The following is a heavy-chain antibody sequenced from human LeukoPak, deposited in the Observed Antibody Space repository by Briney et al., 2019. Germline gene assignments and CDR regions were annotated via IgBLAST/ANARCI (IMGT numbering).Heavy chain of an antibody. CDR3: ASSSSSWTPYYYYGMDV. D-gene: IGHD6-13*01. Sequence: SETLSLTCAVYGGSFSGYYWSWIRQPPGKGLEWIGEINHSGSTNYNPSLKSRVTISVDTSKNQFSLKLSSVTAADTAAYYCASSSSSWTPYYYYGMDVWGQGTTVTVSS. J-gene: IGHJ6*02. CDR1: GGSFSGYY. V-gene: IGHV4-34*01. CDR2: INHSGST.